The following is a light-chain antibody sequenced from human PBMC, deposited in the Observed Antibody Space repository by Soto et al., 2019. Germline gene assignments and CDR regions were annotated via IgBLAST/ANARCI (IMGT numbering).Light chain of an antibody. V-gene: IGKV3-20*01. CDR3: QQYGSTPPVT. J-gene: IGKJ4*01. CDR2: GAS. CDR1: QSVSSDF. Sequence: PGERATLSCRASQSVSSDFLSWYQQKPGRAPRLLIYGASYRATGIPDRFSGSGSGTDFTLTIRRLEAEDFVMYYCQQYGSTPPVTFGGGTKVEIK.